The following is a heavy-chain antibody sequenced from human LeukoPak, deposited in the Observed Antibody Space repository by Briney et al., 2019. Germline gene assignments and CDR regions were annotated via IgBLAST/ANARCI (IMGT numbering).Heavy chain of an antibody. CDR3: ARLARDAFDI. CDR2: IYHSSST. CDR1: GGSISSNNW. J-gene: IGHJ3*02. Sequence: SETLSLTCSISGGSISSNNWWSWLRQPPWKGLEWIGGIYHSSSTNYNPSLKRRVTISVDKSKSQFSLKLSSVTAADSAVYYCARLARDAFDIWGQGTMVTVSS. V-gene: IGHV4-4*02.